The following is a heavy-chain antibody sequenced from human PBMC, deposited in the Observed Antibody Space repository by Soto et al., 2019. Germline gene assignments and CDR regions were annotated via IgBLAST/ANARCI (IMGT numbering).Heavy chain of an antibody. CDR1: GGTFSSCA. CDR2: IIPIFGTA. V-gene: IGHV1-69*13. D-gene: IGHD3-10*01. CDR3: AREPNYYGPIHFDL. Sequence: ASVNGSCKSSGGTFSSCAISWVRRAPGQGLEWMGGIIPIFGTANYAQKFQGRVTITADESTSTAYMELSSLRSEDTAVYYCAREPNYYGPIHFDLWGRGTLVTVSS. J-gene: IGHJ2*01.